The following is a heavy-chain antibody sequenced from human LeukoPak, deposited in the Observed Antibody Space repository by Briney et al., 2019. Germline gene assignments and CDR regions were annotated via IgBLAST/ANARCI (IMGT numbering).Heavy chain of an antibody. D-gene: IGHD3-10*01. Sequence: SETLSLTCTVSGGSISGYYWTWIRQTPGQGLEWFGYIYYSGSTNYNPSPKGRVTISVDTSKTPFSLKLRSVTAADTAVYYCARQPLGAGSGSYYHGMDVWGQGTTVTVSS. J-gene: IGHJ6*02. CDR1: GGSISGYY. V-gene: IGHV4-59*08. CDR2: IYYSGST. CDR3: ARQPLGAGSGSYYHGMDV.